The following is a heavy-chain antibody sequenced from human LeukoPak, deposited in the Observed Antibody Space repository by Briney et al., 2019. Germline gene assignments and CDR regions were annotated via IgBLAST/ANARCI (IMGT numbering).Heavy chain of an antibody. V-gene: IGHV3-23*01. CDR2: ISGSGGST. CDR1: GFTFSSYA. CDR3: AKDRESLAYCGGDCYSHFDY. Sequence: PGGSLRLSCAASGFTFSSYAMSWVRQAPGKGLEWVSAISGSGGSTYYADSVKGRFTISRDNSKNTLYLQMDSLRAEDTAVYYCAKDRESLAYCGGDCYSHFDYRGQGTLVTVSS. D-gene: IGHD2-21*01. J-gene: IGHJ4*02.